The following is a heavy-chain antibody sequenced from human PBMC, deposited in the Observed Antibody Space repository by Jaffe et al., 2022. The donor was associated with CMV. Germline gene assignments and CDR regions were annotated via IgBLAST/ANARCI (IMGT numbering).Heavy chain of an antibody. V-gene: IGHV1-3*01. D-gene: IGHD3-9*01. CDR1: GYSITNFP. CDR3: ARYFPDWESFDS. CDR2: INAGNGNR. J-gene: IGHJ4*02. Sequence: QVHLVQSGPEVKKPGASVKISCKASGYSITNFPIHWLRQAPGQRLEWMGWINAGNGNRKYSEKFQGRVTFTRDTSASTAYLDLSSLRSEDTAVYYCARYFPDWESFDSWGQGSLVAVSS.